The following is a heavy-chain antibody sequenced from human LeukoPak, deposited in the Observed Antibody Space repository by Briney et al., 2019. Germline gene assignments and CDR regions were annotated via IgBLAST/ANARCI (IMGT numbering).Heavy chain of an antibody. CDR2: VSFSGTT. CDR3: ARSRVSGSYLDYHSGMDV. Sequence: SETLSLTCTVSGGPITSHYWSWIRQPPGKGLEWIGYVSFSGTTKYSPSLNNRVTISRDTSQNQFFLRLNSVTAADTAVYFCARSRVSGSYLDYHSGMDVWGQGTTVIVSS. D-gene: IGHD1-26*01. J-gene: IGHJ6*02. CDR1: GGPITSHY. V-gene: IGHV4-59*11.